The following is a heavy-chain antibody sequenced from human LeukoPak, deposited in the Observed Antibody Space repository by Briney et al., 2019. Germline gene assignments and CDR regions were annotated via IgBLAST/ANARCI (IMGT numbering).Heavy chain of an antibody. J-gene: IGHJ4*02. D-gene: IGHD5-12*01. Sequence: GGSLRLSCIASGFKFDDYGMSWVRQVPGKGLEWVSGINWNGGGTGYADSVKGRFTISRDTSENTLSLQMNSLRAEDSAVYYCAAKGNGYTGTYVFAHWGRGTLVTVSS. CDR2: INWNGGGT. CDR1: GFKFDDYG. V-gene: IGHV3-20*04. CDR3: AAKGNGYTGTYVFAH.